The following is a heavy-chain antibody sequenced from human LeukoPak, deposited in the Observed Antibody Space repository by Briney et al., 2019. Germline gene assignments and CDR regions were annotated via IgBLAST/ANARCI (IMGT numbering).Heavy chain of an antibody. CDR1: GGTFSSYA. CDR3: AREPVDTTSTINWFDP. V-gene: IGHV1-69*04. Sequence: ASVKVSCKASGGTFSSYAISWVRQAPGQGLEWMGRIIPILGIANYAQKFQGRVTITADKSTSTAYMELSSLRSEDTAVYYCAREPVDTTSTINWFDPWGQGTLVTVSS. CDR2: IIPILGIA. J-gene: IGHJ5*02. D-gene: IGHD5-18*01.